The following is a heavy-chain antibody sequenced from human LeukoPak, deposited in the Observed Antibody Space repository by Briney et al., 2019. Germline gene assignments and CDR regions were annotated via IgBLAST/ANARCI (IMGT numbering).Heavy chain of an antibody. CDR1: GYTFTNYD. Sequence: ASVKVSCKASGYTFTNYDINWVRQAPGQGLEWMGRNIPILGIANYAQKFQGRVTITADKSTSTAYMELSSLRSEDTAVYYCASGIAAAPFDYWGQGTLVTVSS. V-gene: IGHV1-69*04. CDR2: NIPILGIA. D-gene: IGHD6-13*01. J-gene: IGHJ4*02. CDR3: ASGIAAAPFDY.